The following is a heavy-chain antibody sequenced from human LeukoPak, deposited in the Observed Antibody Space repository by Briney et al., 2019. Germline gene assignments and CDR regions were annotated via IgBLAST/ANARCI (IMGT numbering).Heavy chain of an antibody. D-gene: IGHD4-11*01. V-gene: IGHV4-31*03. CDR2: IYYSGST. CDR3: ARTGADYDAFDI. Sequence: SQTLSLTCTVSGGSISSGGYYWSWIRQHPGKGLEWIEYIYYSGSTYYNPSLKSRVTISVDTSKNQFSLKLSSVTAADTAVYYCARTGADYDAFDIWGQGTMVTVSS. J-gene: IGHJ3*02. CDR1: GGSISSGGYY.